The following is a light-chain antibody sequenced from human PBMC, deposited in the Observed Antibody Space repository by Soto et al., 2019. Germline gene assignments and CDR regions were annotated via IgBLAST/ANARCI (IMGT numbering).Light chain of an antibody. Sequence: DTVLTQSPASLSLSPGERATISCRASRSISTYLAWYQQKPGQAPRLLIYEALNRATGIPSRFSGSGSGTDFTLTISSLEPEDFAIYYCQQRNSAPLTFGGGTKVEIK. CDR2: EAL. CDR1: RSISTY. CDR3: QQRNSAPLT. J-gene: IGKJ4*02. V-gene: IGKV3-11*01.